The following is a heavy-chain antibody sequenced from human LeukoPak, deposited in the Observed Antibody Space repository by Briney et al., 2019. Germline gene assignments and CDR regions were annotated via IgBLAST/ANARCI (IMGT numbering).Heavy chain of an antibody. J-gene: IGHJ4*02. Sequence: SETLSLTCALYGGSFRGYYWSCISQPPGKGLEWIGEINHSGSTNYNPSLKSRVTISVDTSKNQFSLKLSSVTAADTAVYYCARWGWLQSVFDDWGQGTLVTVSS. CDR1: GGSFRGYY. CDR2: INHSGST. V-gene: IGHV4-34*01. D-gene: IGHD5-24*01. CDR3: ARWGWLQSVFDD.